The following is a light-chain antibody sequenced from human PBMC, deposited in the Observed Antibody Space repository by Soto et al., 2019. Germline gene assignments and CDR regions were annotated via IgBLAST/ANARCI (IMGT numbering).Light chain of an antibody. Sequence: QSVLTQSASVSGSPGQSITISCTGTSSDVGNYNYVSWYQQHPGEVPKLIIFNVNNRPSGVSNRFSGSKSGNTASLTISGLQAEDEADYYCSSFASSTTYVFRTGTKVTVL. CDR1: SSDVGNYNY. CDR2: NVN. J-gene: IGLJ1*01. CDR3: SSFASSTTYV. V-gene: IGLV2-14*01.